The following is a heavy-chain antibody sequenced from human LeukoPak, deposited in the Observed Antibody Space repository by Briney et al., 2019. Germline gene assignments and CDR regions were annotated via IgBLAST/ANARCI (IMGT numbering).Heavy chain of an antibody. CDR3: ARDLQTGLAFDA. J-gene: IGHJ3*01. V-gene: IGHV3-21*06. CDR2: LSGGGRLI. CDR1: GFSFSSVT. Sequence: GGSLRLSCAASGFSFSSVTMNWVRQAPGKALEWVSSLSGGGRLIWYAGSVKGRFTISRDNAANSLFLQMNSLRVEDTAVYYCARDLQTGLAFDAWGQGTVVAVSS. D-gene: IGHD7-27*01.